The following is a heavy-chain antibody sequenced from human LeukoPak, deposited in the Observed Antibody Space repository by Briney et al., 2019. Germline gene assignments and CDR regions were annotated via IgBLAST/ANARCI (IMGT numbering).Heavy chain of an antibody. D-gene: IGHD5-24*01. V-gene: IGHV4-39*07. J-gene: IGHJ4*02. Sequence: PSETLTLTCTVSGGSISSSSYYWGWIRQPPGKGLEWIGSIYYSGSTYYNPSLKSRVTISVDTSKNQFSLKLSSVTAADTAVYYCVLEEVEMATIRDYWGQGTLVTVSS. CDR1: GGSISSSSYY. CDR2: IYYSGST. CDR3: VLEEVEMATIRDY.